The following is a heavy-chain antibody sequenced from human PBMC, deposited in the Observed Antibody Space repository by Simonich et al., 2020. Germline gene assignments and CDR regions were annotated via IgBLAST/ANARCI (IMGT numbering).Heavy chain of an antibody. CDR1: GFTFSSYS. V-gene: IGHV3-21*01. CDR2: ISSSNSYI. Sequence: EVQLVESGGGLVKPGGSLRLSCAASGFTFSSYSMNWVRQAPGKGLEWVSSISSSNSYIYYADSVKGRFTISRDNAKKSLYRQMDSRRAEETAVYYCARWIAVAGTGAYGMDVWGQGTTVTVSS. CDR3: ARWIAVAGTGAYGMDV. D-gene: IGHD6-19*01. J-gene: IGHJ6*02.